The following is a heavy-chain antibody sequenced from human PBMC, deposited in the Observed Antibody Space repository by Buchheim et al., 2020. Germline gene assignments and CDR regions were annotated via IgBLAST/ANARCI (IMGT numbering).Heavy chain of an antibody. D-gene: IGHD2-2*01. Sequence: QVQLVQSGTEVKKPGSSVKVSCKASGGTITSYAISWVRQAPGQGLEWMGGIIPMFGTTNYAQKVQGRVAITADEFTSTTYMELSSLRSEDTAVYYCARASKDIYYYYGMDVWGQGTT. CDR1: GGTITSYA. J-gene: IGHJ6*02. CDR2: IIPMFGTT. V-gene: IGHV1-69*12. CDR3: ARASKDIYYYYGMDV.